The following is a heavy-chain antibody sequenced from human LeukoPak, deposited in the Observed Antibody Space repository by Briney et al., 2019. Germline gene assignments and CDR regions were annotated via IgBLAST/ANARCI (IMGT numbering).Heavy chain of an antibody. CDR1: GFPFSTFW. CDR2: LSSDGSSA. V-gene: IGHV3-74*01. J-gene: IGHJ3*01. CDR3: ARDFEQDNALDL. Sequence: GGSLRLSCAASGFPFSTFWMHWDRQAPGKGPVWVSRLSSDGSSARYADTVESRFTISRDNAKNTLYLQMNSLRAEDSGVYYCARDFEQDNALDLWGQGTMVIVS. D-gene: IGHD1/OR15-1a*01.